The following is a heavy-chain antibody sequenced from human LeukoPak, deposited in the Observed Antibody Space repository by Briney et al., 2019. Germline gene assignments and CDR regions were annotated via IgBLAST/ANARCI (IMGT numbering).Heavy chain of an antibody. V-gene: IGHV4-59*01. Sequence: SETLSLTCTVSGGSFSSYYWSWIRQPPGKGLEWIGYIYYSGSTNYNPSLKSRVTISVDTSKNQFSLKLSSVTAADTAVYYCARAVQLERPPPLIGYYYMDVWGKGTTVTVSS. CDR3: ARAVQLERPPPLIGYYYMDV. CDR2: IYYSGST. CDR1: GGSFSSYY. D-gene: IGHD1-1*01. J-gene: IGHJ6*03.